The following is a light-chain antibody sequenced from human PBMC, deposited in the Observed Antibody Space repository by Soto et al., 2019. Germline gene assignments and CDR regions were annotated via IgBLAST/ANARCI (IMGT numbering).Light chain of an antibody. Sequence: DIQMNQSPSSLSASVGDRVTITCQARQDISNHLNWYQQKPGKAPKILIYDASNLETGVPSRFSGSGSGTDFTFTIRSLQPEDTATYYCQQYDNLPPYTFGQGTKLEIK. CDR3: QQYDNLPPYT. CDR1: QDISNH. J-gene: IGKJ2*01. V-gene: IGKV1-33*01. CDR2: DAS.